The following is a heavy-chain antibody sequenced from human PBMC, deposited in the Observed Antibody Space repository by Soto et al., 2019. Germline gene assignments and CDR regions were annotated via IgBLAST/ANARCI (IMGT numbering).Heavy chain of an antibody. J-gene: IGHJ5*02. CDR1: GGTFSSYT. Sequence: QVQLVQSGAEVKKPGSSVKVSCKASGGTFSSYTISWVRQAPRQGLEWMGRIIPILGIANYAQKFQGRVTITADKSTSTAYMELSSLRSEDTAVYYCARDSESVNWFDPWGQGTLVTVSS. V-gene: IGHV1-69*08. CDR2: IIPILGIA. CDR3: ARDSESVNWFDP.